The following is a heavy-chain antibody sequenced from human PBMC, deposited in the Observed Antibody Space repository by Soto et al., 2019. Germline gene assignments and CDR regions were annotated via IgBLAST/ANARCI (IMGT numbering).Heavy chain of an antibody. CDR1: GGSFSGYY. J-gene: IGHJ4*02. Sequence: PSETLSLPCAVYGGSFSGYYWSWIRQPPGKGLEWIGEINHSGSTNYNPSLKSRVTISVDTSKNQFSLKLSSVTAADTAVYYCARWSNWNDVPSTHYFDYWGQGTQVT. D-gene: IGHD1-20*01. CDR2: INHSGST. V-gene: IGHV4-34*01. CDR3: ARWSNWNDVPSTHYFDY.